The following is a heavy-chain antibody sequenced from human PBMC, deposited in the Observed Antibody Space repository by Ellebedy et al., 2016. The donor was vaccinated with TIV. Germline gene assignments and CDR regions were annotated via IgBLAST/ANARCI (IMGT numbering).Heavy chain of an antibody. D-gene: IGHD4-17*01. CDR3: ARDGDGDYALADYVYFYGMDV. J-gene: IGHJ6*02. V-gene: IGHV3-30*01. Sequence: DSVQGRFTISRDNSKNTVYLQMNSLRAEDTAIYYCARDGDGDYALADYVYFYGMDVWGQGTTVTVSS.